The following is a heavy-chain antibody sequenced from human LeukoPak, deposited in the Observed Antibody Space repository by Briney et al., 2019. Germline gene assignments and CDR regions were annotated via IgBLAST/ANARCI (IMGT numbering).Heavy chain of an antibody. D-gene: IGHD2-21*01. V-gene: IGHV4-39*01. Sequence: PSETLSLTCAVYGGSFSSYYWGWIRQPPGKGLEWIGSIYYSGSTYYNPSLKSRVTISVDTSKNQFSLKLSSVTAADTAVYYCARQCGPNYYYYGMDVWGQGTTVTVSS. CDR3: ARQCGPNYYYYGMDV. CDR2: IYYSGST. J-gene: IGHJ6*02. CDR1: GGSFSSYY.